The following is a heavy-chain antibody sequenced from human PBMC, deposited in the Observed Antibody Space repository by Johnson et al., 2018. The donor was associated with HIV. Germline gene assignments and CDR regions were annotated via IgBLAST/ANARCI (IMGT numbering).Heavy chain of an antibody. CDR3: ARDSGVICNYGAFDI. V-gene: IGHV3-30*04. J-gene: IGHJ3*02. CDR2: ISYDGSNK. CDR1: GFTFSSYA. D-gene: IGHD4-11*01. Sequence: QMLLVESGGGVVQPGRSLRLSCAASGFTFSSYAMHWVRQAPGKGLEWVAVISYDGSNKYYVDSVKGRFTISRDNAKNSLYLQMNSLISEDTAVYYCARDSGVICNYGAFDIWGQGTMVTVSS.